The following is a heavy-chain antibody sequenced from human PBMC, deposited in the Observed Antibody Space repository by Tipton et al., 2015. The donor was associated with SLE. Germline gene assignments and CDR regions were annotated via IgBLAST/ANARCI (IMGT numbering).Heavy chain of an antibody. D-gene: IGHD3-22*01. CDR1: GFTFSFYA. CDR3: ARVRSYDISGDGFDI. V-gene: IGHV3-30-3*01. CDR2: ISDDGSNK. Sequence: RSLRLSCAASGFTFSFYAMHWVRQAPGKGLEWVTFISDDGSNKYYADSVRGRFTISRDNSKNTLYLQMNSLRAGDTAMYFCARVRSYDISGDGFDIWGQGTMVTVSS. J-gene: IGHJ3*02.